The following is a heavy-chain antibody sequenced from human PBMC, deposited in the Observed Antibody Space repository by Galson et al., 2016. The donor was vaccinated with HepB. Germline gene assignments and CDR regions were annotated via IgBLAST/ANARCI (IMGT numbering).Heavy chain of an antibody. Sequence: SVKVSCKASGYTFSSYSMNWVRQAPGQGLEWMGWINTNTGNPAYAQDFTGRFVLSLDTSVSTAYLQISGLKAEDTAAYYCARSMIPYGSQNYNFDAFDIWGQGTMVTVSS. V-gene: IGHV7-4-1*02. CDR3: ARSMIPYGSQNYNFDAFDI. CDR2: INTNTGNP. J-gene: IGHJ3*02. CDR1: GYTFSSYS. D-gene: IGHD3-10*01.